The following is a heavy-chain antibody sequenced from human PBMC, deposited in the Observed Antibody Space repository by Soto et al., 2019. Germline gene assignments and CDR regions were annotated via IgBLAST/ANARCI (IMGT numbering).Heavy chain of an antibody. CDR2: ISYDGSNK. CDR1: GFTFSSYG. CDR3: AKDDYGGNFLDY. Sequence: QVQLVESGGGVVQPGRSLRLSCAASGFTFSSYGMHWVRQAPGKGLEWVAVISYDGSNKYYADSVKGRFTISRDNSKNTLYLQMNSLRAEDTAVYYCAKDDYGGNFLDYWGQGTLVTVSS. D-gene: IGHD4-17*01. J-gene: IGHJ4*02. V-gene: IGHV3-30*18.